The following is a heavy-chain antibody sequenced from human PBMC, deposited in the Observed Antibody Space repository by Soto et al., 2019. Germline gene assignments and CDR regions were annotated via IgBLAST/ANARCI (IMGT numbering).Heavy chain of an antibody. CDR2: IGTAGDT. J-gene: IGHJ5*02. CDR1: GFTFSSYD. Sequence: EVQLVESGGGLVQPGGSLRLSCAASGFTFSSYDMHWVRQATGKGLEWVSAIGTAGDTYYPGSVKGRFTTPRENAKNPLYLQMNRLRAGDTAVYYGARASLAWTRDPWGEGTLVTFSS. V-gene: IGHV3-13*04. CDR3: ARASLAWTRDP. D-gene: IGHD3-3*01.